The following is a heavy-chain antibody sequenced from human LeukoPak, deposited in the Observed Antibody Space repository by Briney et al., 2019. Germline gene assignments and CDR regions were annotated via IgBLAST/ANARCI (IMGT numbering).Heavy chain of an antibody. CDR2: IYHSGST. V-gene: IGHV4-30-2*05. J-gene: IGHJ4*02. CDR1: GGSISSGGYS. CDR3: ARVTYYYDSSGYYEHALTP. D-gene: IGHD3-22*01. Sequence: SETLSLTCAVSGGSISSGGYSWSWIRQPPGKGLEWIGYIYHSGSTYYNPSLKSRVTISVDTSKNQFSLKLSSVTAADTAVYYCARVTYYYDSSGYYEHALTPWGQGTLVTVSS.